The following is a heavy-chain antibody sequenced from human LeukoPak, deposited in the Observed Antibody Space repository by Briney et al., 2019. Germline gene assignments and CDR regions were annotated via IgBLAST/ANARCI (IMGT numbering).Heavy chain of an antibody. J-gene: IGHJ4*02. V-gene: IGHV3-30-3*01. CDR2: ISYDGSNK. D-gene: IGHD2/OR15-2a*01. CDR1: GFTFSSYA. CDR3: ARGQYLY. Sequence: PGRSLRLSCAASGFTFSSYAMHWVRQAPGKGLEWVAVISYDGSNKYYADSVKGRFTISRDNSKNTLYLQMNSLRAEDTAVYYCARGQYLYWGQGTLVTVSS.